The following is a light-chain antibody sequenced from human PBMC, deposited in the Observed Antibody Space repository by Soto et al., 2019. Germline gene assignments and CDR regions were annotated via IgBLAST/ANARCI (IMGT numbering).Light chain of an antibody. CDR1: QDISSY. Sequence: IPLTPSPSSLSASVGDRVTVTCRASQDISSYLAWYQQYPVRAPKLLIHSASILHSGVPSRFSGSGARIEFTLTISNLYPEVSATYACQQVNSYPPITVGQGTR. CDR2: SAS. V-gene: IGKV1-9*01. J-gene: IGKJ5*01. CDR3: QQVNSYPPIT.